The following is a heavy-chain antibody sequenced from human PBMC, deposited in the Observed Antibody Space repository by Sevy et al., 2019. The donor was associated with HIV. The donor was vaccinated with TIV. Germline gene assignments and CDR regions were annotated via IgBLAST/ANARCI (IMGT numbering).Heavy chain of an antibody. V-gene: IGHV3-30-3*01. Sequence: GGSLRLSCAASGFTFSSYAMHWVRQAPGKGLEWVAVISYDGSNKYYADSVKGRFTISRDISKNTLYLQMNSLRAEDTALYYCARGGSGYYDSSGYYHDAFDIWGQGIMVTVSS. CDR3: ARGGSGYYDSSGYYHDAFDI. J-gene: IGHJ3*02. CDR2: ISYDGSNK. D-gene: IGHD3-22*01. CDR1: GFTFSSYA.